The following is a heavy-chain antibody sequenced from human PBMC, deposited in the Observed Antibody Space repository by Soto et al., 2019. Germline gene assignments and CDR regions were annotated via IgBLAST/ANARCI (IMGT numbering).Heavy chain of an antibody. CDR1: GFTFSSYG. J-gene: IGHJ6*02. CDR2: ISYDGSNK. CDR3: ARLPLYYYGMDV. V-gene: IGHV3-30*03. Sequence: GGSLRLSCAASGFTFSSYGMHWVRQAPGKGLEWVAVISYDGSNKYYADSVKGRFTISRDNSKNTLYLQMNSLRAEDTAMYYCARLPLYYYGMDVWGQGTTVTVSS.